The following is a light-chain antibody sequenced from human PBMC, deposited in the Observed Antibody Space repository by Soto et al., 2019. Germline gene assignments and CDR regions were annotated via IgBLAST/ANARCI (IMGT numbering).Light chain of an antibody. V-gene: IGKV1-33*01. CDR2: DAY. Sequence: IQLTQSPSSLSASVGDRVTITCQASHDIGNSLNWYQDKPGQAPKLVIYDAYNLETGVPSTFSGSGYGTHFTFTISSLRPEDIATYYCQKSDHLPLFGPGTKVDIK. CDR1: HDIGNS. CDR3: QKSDHLPL. J-gene: IGKJ3*01.